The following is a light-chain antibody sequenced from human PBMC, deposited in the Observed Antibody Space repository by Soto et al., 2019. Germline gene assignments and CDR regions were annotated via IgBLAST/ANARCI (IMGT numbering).Light chain of an antibody. CDR1: QSVSSS. CDR2: SGY. V-gene: IGKV3-15*01. CDR3: QQYNNWPPWT. J-gene: IGKJ1*01. Sequence: FVVTQSPDTLSLSPGETATLSCRASQSVSSSVAWYQHKPGQSPRLVVYSGYKRSPGIPARFGGSGSGTDFTLTISRLQSEDFAVYYCQQYNNWPPWTFGQGTKVDIK.